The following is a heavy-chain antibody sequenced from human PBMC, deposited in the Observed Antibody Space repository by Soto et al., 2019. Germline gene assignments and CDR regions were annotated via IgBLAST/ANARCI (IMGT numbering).Heavy chain of an antibody. V-gene: IGHV3-23*01. CDR1: GFTFSSYA. Sequence: EVQLLESGGGLVQPGGSLRLSCAASGFTFSSYAMNWVRQAPGKGLEWVSVISNSGGSTYYADSVKGRFTISRDNYKNTLYLQMNSRRADDTAVYYCASNYASFDYWGQGTLVTVSS. CDR3: ASNYASFDY. J-gene: IGHJ4*02. D-gene: IGHD3-10*01. CDR2: ISNSGGST.